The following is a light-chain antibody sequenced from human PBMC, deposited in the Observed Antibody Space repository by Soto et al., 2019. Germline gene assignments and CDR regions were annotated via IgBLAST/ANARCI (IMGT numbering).Light chain of an antibody. J-gene: IGKJ5*01. Sequence: EIVLTQSPATLSLSPGERATLSCRASQSISSFLAWYQQKPGQAPRLLIYDTSNRATGIPARFSGSGSGTHFTLTISSLDPEDFAVYYCQQRINWPITFGQGTRLEIK. CDR2: DTS. CDR3: QQRINWPIT. CDR1: QSISSF. V-gene: IGKV3-11*01.